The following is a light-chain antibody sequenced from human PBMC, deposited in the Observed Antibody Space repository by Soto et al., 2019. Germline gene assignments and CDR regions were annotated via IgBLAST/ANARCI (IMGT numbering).Light chain of an antibody. V-gene: IGKV3-11*01. CDR3: PDRISWPLT. Sequence: EIVLTQSPATLSLSPGERATLSCRASQSVSSYLAWYQQKPGQAPRILIYDASNRATGIPARFSGSGSGTDFTLTISSLEPEDFAVYYCPDRISWPLTFGGGTKVEIK. CDR2: DAS. J-gene: IGKJ4*01. CDR1: QSVSSY.